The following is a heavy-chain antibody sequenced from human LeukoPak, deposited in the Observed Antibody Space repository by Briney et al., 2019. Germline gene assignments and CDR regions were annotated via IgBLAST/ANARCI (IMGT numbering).Heavy chain of an antibody. J-gene: IGHJ1*01. D-gene: IGHD2-2*01. Sequence: SETLSLTCAVYGGSFSGYSWSWIRQPPGQGLEGIGGINHSGSINHSGSTNYNPSLKSRVTISVDTSRNQFSLKLSSVTAADTAMYYCARGVRYCSSTSCREYFQYWGQGTLVPVSS. CDR3: ARGVRYCSSTSCREYFQY. V-gene: IGHV4-34*01. CDR2: INHSGSINHSGST. CDR1: GGSFSGYS.